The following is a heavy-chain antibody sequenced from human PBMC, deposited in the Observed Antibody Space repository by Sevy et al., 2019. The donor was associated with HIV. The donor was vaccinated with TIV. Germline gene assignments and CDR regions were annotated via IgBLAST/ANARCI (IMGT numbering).Heavy chain of an antibody. J-gene: IGHJ6*02. D-gene: IGHD3-10*01. V-gene: IGHV1-69*13. CDR1: GGTFSSFA. CDR2: IIPIFGTT. Sequence: ASVKVSCKASGGTFSSFALSWVRQAPGQGLEWMGGIIPIFGTTKYAQKFQGRVTIIADESTSTAYMGLRSLGSEDTAVYYCARPSYGSGRGYQNYFYYYGMDDWGPGTTVTVSS. CDR3: ARPSYGSGRGYQNYFYYYGMDD.